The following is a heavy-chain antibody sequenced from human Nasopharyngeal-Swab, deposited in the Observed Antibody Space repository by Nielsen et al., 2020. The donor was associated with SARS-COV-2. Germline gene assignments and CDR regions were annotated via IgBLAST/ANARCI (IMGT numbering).Heavy chain of an antibody. D-gene: IGHD1-26*01. CDR1: GFTFNNAW. J-gene: IGHJ4*02. CDR3: TTPGSYPGIDY. Sequence: GESLKISCAASGFTFNNAWMSWVRQAPGKGLEWVGRIKTKSDGGTTDYAAPVKGRFTISRDDSKTTLYLQMNSLKPEDTAVYYCTTPGSYPGIDYWGQGTLVTVSS. CDR2: IKTKSDGGTT. V-gene: IGHV3-15*01.